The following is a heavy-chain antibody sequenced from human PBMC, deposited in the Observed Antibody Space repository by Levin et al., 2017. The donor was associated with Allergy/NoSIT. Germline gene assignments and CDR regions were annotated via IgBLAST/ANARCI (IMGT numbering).Heavy chain of an antibody. V-gene: IGHV1-2*02. CDR2: INPNTGGT. Sequence: ASVKVSCRASGYTFTGHYLHWLRQAPGQGLEWMGWINPNTGGTKFAQKFQGRATMTRDTSISTAFMELSRLRSDDTAVYYCARDGYQYDSSANYVAWGQGTLVTVSS. CDR3: ARDGYQYDSSANYVA. D-gene: IGHD3-22*01. CDR1: GYTFTGHY. J-gene: IGHJ5*02.